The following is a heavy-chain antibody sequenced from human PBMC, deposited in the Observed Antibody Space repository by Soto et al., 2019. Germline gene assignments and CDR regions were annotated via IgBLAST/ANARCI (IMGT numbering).Heavy chain of an antibody. D-gene: IGHD3-10*01. CDR2: INHSGST. Sequence: SETLSLTCAVYGGSFSGYYWSWIRQPPGKGLEWIGEINHSGSTNYNPSLKSRVTTSVDTSKNQFSLKLSSVTAADTAVYYCARGRSPHGTMVRGVMYYYYGMDVWGQGTTVT. V-gene: IGHV4-34*01. J-gene: IGHJ6*02. CDR1: GGSFSGYY. CDR3: ARGRSPHGTMVRGVMYYYYGMDV.